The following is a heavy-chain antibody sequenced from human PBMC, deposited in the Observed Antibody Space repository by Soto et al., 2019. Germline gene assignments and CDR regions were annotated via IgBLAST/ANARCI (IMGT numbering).Heavy chain of an antibody. CDR3: AREAVYYDSSGYIPNWFDP. Sequence: ASVKVSCKASGYTFPGYYMHWVRQAPGQGLEWMGWINPNSGGTNYAQKFQGWVTMTRDTSISTAYMELSRLRSDDTAVYYCAREAVYYDSSGYIPNWFDPWGQGTLVPVSS. CDR2: INPNSGGT. CDR1: GYTFPGYY. J-gene: IGHJ5*02. V-gene: IGHV1-2*04. D-gene: IGHD3-22*01.